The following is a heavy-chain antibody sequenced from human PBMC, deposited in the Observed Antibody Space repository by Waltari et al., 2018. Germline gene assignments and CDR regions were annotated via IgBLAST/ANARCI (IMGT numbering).Heavy chain of an antibody. CDR3: AKDFVGHTIFGAFDI. Sequence: EVQLVESGGGLVQPGRSLRLSCAASGFPFADYAMHWVRPAPGKGLEWVSGISWNSGSIGYADSVKGRFTISRDNAKNSLYLQMNSLRAEDTALYYCAKDFVGHTIFGAFDIWGQGTMVTVSS. V-gene: IGHV3-9*01. CDR2: ISWNSGSI. D-gene: IGHD3-3*01. J-gene: IGHJ3*02. CDR1: GFPFADYA.